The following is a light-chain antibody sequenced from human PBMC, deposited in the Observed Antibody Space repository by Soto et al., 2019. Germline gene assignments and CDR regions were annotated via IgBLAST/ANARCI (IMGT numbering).Light chain of an antibody. Sequence: SPSSLSASVGDRVTISCRASQDIKNYLNWYQRKPGTAPRLLIYAASILHSGVPSTFSASGSGTDFALNISSLQADDFGTYYCQQGFSLPWTFGQGTKVDI. J-gene: IGKJ1*01. CDR2: AAS. CDR3: QQGFSLPWT. V-gene: IGKV1-39*01. CDR1: QDIKNY.